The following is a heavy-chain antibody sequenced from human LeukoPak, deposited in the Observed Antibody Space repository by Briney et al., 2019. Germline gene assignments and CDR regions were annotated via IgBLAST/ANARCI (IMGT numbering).Heavy chain of an antibody. Sequence: GSLRLSCAASGFTFDTYGMSWVRQPPGKGLEWIGEIDHSGSTNYNPSLKSRVTISVDTSKNQFSLELSSVIAADTAVYYCASSNHFWSGYYLLDYWGQGTLVTVSS. D-gene: IGHD3-3*02. CDR2: IDHSGST. V-gene: IGHV4-34*01. CDR3: ASSNHFWSGYYLLDY. CDR1: GFTFDTYG. J-gene: IGHJ4*02.